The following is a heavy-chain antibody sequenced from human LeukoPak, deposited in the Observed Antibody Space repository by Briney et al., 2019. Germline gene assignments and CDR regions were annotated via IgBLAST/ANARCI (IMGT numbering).Heavy chain of an antibody. CDR3: TKETQHCSGGSCYQFDY. Sequence: GGSLRLSCTASGFTFGDYAMSWVRQAPGKGLEWVGFIRSKAYGGTTEYAASVKGRFTISRDDSKSIAYLQMNSLKTEDTAVYYCTKETQHCSGGSCYQFDYWGQGTLVTVSS. CDR2: IRSKAYGGTT. J-gene: IGHJ4*02. CDR1: GFTFGDYA. V-gene: IGHV3-49*04. D-gene: IGHD2-15*01.